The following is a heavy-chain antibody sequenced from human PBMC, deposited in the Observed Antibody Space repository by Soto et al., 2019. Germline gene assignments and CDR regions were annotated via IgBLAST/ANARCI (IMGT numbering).Heavy chain of an antibody. Sequence: EVQLVESGGGLVQPGGSLRLSCAASGFTFSSYSMNWVRQAPGKGLEWVSYISSSSTTIYYADSVKGRFTISRDNAKNSLYLQMNSLRYEDTAVYYCARDRPIQLWTYYFDYWGQGTLVTVSS. J-gene: IGHJ4*02. CDR2: ISSSSTTI. CDR3: ARDRPIQLWTYYFDY. V-gene: IGHV3-48*02. CDR1: GFTFSSYS. D-gene: IGHD5-18*01.